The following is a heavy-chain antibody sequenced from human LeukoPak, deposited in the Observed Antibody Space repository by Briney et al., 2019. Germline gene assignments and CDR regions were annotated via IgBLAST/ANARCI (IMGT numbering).Heavy chain of an antibody. J-gene: IGHJ5*02. CDR1: GYSISSGHY. Sequence: SETLSLTCTVSGYSISSGHYWGWIRQPPGKGLEWIGSMYHSGSTYYNPPLKSRVTISVDTSKNQFSLRLTSVTAADTAVYYCARSLPGDLRGWLDPWGQGTLVTVSS. V-gene: IGHV4-38-2*02. CDR2: MYHSGST. CDR3: ARSLPGDLRGWLDP.